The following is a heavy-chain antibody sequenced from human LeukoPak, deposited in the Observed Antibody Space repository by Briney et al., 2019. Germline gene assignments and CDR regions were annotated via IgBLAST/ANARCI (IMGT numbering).Heavy chain of an antibody. Sequence: SETLSLTCAVYGGSFSGYYWSWIRQPPGKGLEWIGSIYYSGSTYYNPSLKSRVTISVDTSKNQFSLKLSSVTAADTAVYYCARDRGHYRYYFDYWGQGTLVTVSS. V-gene: IGHV4-34*01. CDR3: ARDRGHYRYYFDY. D-gene: IGHD1-14*01. J-gene: IGHJ4*02. CDR1: GGSFSGYY. CDR2: IYYSGST.